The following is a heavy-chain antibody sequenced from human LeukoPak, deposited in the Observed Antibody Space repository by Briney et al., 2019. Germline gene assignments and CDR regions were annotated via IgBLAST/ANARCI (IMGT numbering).Heavy chain of an antibody. CDR2: INPKSGGT. J-gene: IGHJ5*02. D-gene: IGHD2-2*01. Sequence: ASVKVSCKASGYTFTGYYMHWVRQAPGQGLEWMGWINPKSGGTNYAQKFQGRVTMTRDTSIHTTHMELSRLRSDDTAVYYCAREEYGFDPWGQGTLVTVSS. V-gene: IGHV1-2*02. CDR1: GYTFTGYY. CDR3: AREEYGFDP.